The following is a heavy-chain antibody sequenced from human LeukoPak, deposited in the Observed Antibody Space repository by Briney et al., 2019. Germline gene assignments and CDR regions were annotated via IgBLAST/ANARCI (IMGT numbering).Heavy chain of an antibody. Sequence: GGSLRLSCAASGFTFSSYEMNWVRQAPGKGLEWVSYISSSGSTIYYADSVKGRFTISRDNAKNSLYLQMNSLRAEDTAVYYCARDLSRLFSVGYSYGHYYMDVWGKGTTVTVSS. CDR2: ISSSGSTI. CDR1: GFTFSSYE. V-gene: IGHV3-48*03. D-gene: IGHD5-18*01. J-gene: IGHJ6*03. CDR3: ARDLSRLFSVGYSYGHYYMDV.